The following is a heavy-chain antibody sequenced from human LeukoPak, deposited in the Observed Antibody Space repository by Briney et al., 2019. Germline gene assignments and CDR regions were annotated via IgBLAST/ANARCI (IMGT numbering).Heavy chain of an antibody. CDR3: ARVSDYYYYMDV. V-gene: IGHV1-69*05. CDR2: IIPIFGTA. Sequence: ASVKVSCKASGGTFSSYAISWVRQAPGQGLEWMGGIIPIFGTANYAQKFQGRVTITTDESTSTAYMELSSLRSEDTAVYYCARVSDYYYYMDVWGKGTTVTVSS. J-gene: IGHJ6*03. CDR1: GGTFSSYA.